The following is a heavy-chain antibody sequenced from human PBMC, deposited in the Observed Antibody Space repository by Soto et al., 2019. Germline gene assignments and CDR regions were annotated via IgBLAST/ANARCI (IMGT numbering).Heavy chain of an antibody. V-gene: IGHV4-59*01. CDR3: ARDRIDYGDYYYYGMDV. CDR2: IYYSGST. D-gene: IGHD4-17*01. CDR1: GGSISSYY. Sequence: PSETLSLTCTVSGGSISSYYGSWIRQHPGKGLEWIGYIYYSGSTNYNPSLKSRVTISVDTSKNQFSLKLSSVTAADTAVYYCARDRIDYGDYYYYGMDVWGQGTTVTVSS. J-gene: IGHJ6*02.